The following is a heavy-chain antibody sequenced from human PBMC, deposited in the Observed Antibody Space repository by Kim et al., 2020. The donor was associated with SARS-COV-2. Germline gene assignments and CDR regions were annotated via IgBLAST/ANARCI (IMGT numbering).Heavy chain of an antibody. CDR3: AREPSFGDYDY. V-gene: IGHV3-30*01. D-gene: IGHD4-17*01. J-gene: IGHJ4*02. Sequence: IEHDADSVKGRFTISRDNSKNMLFLQMNSLRPEDTALFYCAREPSFGDYDYWGQGTLVTVSS. CDR2: IE.